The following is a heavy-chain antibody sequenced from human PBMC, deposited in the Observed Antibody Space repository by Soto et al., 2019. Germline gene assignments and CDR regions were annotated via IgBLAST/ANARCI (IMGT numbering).Heavy chain of an antibody. J-gene: IGHJ4*02. V-gene: IGHV4-30-4*01. Sequence: SETLSLTCTVSGGSISSGDYYWSWIRQPPGKGLEWIGYIYYSGSTYYNPSLKSRVTISVDTSKNQFSLKLSSVTAADTAVYYCARGVGATFSYYFDYWGQGTLVTVSS. CDR2: IYYSGST. CDR1: GGSISSGDYY. CDR3: ARGVGATFSYYFDY. D-gene: IGHD1-26*01.